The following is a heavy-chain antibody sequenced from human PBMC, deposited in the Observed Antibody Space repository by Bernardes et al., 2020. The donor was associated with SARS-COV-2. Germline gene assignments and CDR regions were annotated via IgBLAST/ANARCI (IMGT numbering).Heavy chain of an antibody. D-gene: IGHD6-19*01. J-gene: IGHJ4*02. Sequence: ASVKVSCKASGYTFTSYGISWVRQAPGQGLEWMGWISAYNGNTNYAQKLQGRVTMTTDTSTSTAYMELRSLRSDDTAVYYCARNPSGWYWMGGGVDYWGQGTLVTVSS. CDR1: GYTFTSYG. CDR2: ISAYNGNT. CDR3: ARNPSGWYWMGGGVDY. V-gene: IGHV1-18*01.